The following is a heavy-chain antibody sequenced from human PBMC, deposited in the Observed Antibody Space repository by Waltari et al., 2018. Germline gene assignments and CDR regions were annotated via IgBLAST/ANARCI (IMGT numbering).Heavy chain of an antibody. CDR2: TSGSGGGT. Sequence: EVQLLESGGGLVQPGGSLRLSCAASGFTFSSYARNWVRQVPGKGLEWVSGTSGSGGGTYYADSVKGRFTISRDNSKNTLYLQMNSLRADDTAVYYCAKGESGAPYDASDIWGQGTLVTVSS. D-gene: IGHD3-16*01. V-gene: IGHV3-23*01. J-gene: IGHJ3*02. CDR3: AKGESGAPYDASDI. CDR1: GFTFSSYA.